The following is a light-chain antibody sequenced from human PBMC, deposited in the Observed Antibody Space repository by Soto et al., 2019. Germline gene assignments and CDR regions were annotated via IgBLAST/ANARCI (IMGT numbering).Light chain of an antibody. J-gene: IGLJ2*01. Sequence: SYELTQPPAVSVSPGQTASITCSGDKLGDKYVCWYQQKPGQSPVVVMYQDSKRPSGIPERFSGSNSGNTATLTISGTQAMDEADYYCQAWDRSTVVLGGGTKVTVL. CDR1: KLGDKY. CDR2: QDS. V-gene: IGLV3-1*01. CDR3: QAWDRSTVV.